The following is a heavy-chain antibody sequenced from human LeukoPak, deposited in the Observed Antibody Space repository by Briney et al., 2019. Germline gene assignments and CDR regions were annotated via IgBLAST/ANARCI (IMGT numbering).Heavy chain of an antibody. CDR2: IYPGDSDT. CDR3: ARHQGGAEEFDSSDYVAPFWFDP. V-gene: IGHV5-51*01. CDR1: ASFFTTYW. J-gene: IGHJ5*02. Sequence: GESLKISCKGSASFFTTYWIGWVRQLPGKGLEWMGNIYPGDSDTRYSPSFQGQDTISVDKSIDTAYLQWSSLKASDTAMYYCARHQGGAEEFDSSDYVAPFWFDPWGQGTLVTVSS. D-gene: IGHD3-22*01.